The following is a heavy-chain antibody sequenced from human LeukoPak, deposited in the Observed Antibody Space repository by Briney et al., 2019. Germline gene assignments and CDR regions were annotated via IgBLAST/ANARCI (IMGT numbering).Heavy chain of an antibody. CDR1: GDSVSGYY. Sequence: PSETLSLTCTVSGDSVSGYYWSWIRQPPGEGLEYIGYIHYSGSTNYSPSLQSRVTISVDASKNQFFLTLSFATAADTAVYYCARFSPYNNRIHYLDYWGQGILVTVSS. D-gene: IGHD2/OR15-2a*01. J-gene: IGHJ4*02. CDR2: IHYSGST. V-gene: IGHV4-59*08. CDR3: ARFSPYNNRIHYLDY.